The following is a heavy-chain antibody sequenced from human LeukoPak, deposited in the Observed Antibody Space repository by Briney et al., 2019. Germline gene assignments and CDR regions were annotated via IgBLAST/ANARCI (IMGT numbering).Heavy chain of an antibody. CDR3: ARGDFSDYGDYVDAFDI. CDR1: GFTFNNYW. CDR2: IKQDGSAK. D-gene: IGHD4-17*01. Sequence: PGGSLRPSCAASGFTFNNYWMSWVRQVPGKGLQWVANIKQDGSAKFYVDSVKGRFTISRDNTKNSLYLRMNSLRVEDTAVYYCARGDFSDYGDYVDAFDIWGQGTMVTVSS. V-gene: IGHV3-7*01. J-gene: IGHJ3*02.